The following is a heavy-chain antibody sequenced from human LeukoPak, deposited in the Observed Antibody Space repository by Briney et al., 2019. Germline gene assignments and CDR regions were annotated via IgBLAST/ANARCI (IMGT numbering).Heavy chain of an antibody. CDR1: GYTFTSYD. J-gene: IGHJ1*01. Sequence: ASVKVSCKASGYTFTSYDINWVRQATGQGLEWMGIINPSGGSTSYAQKFQGRVTMTRDTSTSTVYMELSSLRSEDTAVYYCARTIAAAVSEYFQHWGQGTLVTVSS. D-gene: IGHD6-13*01. CDR3: ARTIAAAVSEYFQH. CDR2: INPSGGST. V-gene: IGHV1-46*01.